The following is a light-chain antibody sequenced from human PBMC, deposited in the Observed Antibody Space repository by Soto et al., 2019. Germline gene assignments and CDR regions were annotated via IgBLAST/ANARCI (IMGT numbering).Light chain of an antibody. J-gene: IGKJ3*01. V-gene: IGKV3-11*01. Sequence: EIVLTQSPATLSLSPGERATLSCRASQSVSSFLAWYQQKPGQAPRLLIYDASSRAPGIPARFSGSGSGTDFTLTISSLEPEDHAVYYCQQRSNWPPLFTFGPGTKVDIK. CDR2: DAS. CDR3: QQRSNWPPLFT. CDR1: QSVSSF.